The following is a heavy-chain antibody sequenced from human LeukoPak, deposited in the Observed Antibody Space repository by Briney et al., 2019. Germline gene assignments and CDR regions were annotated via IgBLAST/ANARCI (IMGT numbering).Heavy chain of an antibody. V-gene: IGHV1-46*01. D-gene: IGHD3-22*01. CDR2: INPSGGAT. Sequence: ASVKVSCKASGYTFTGYYMHWVRQAPGQGLEWMGIINPSGGATKYAQKFQGRVTMTRDTSTSTLYVELSSLRSEDTAVYYCARDLGITMIVNYFDYWGQGTLVTVSS. CDR3: ARDLGITMIVNYFDY. CDR1: GYTFTGYY. J-gene: IGHJ4*02.